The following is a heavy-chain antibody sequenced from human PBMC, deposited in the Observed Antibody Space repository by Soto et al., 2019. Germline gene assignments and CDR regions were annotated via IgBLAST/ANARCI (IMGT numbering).Heavy chain of an antibody. CDR3: AKDRAFAYSYGYPSLPYYFDY. V-gene: IGHV3-23*01. CDR2: ISGSGGST. CDR1: GFTFSSYA. D-gene: IGHD5-18*01. Sequence: PGGSLRLSCAASGFTFSSYAMSWVRQAPGKGLEWVSAISGSGGSTYYADSVKGRFTISRDNSKNTLYLQMNSLRAEDTAVYYCAKDRAFAYSYGYPSLPYYFDYWGQGTLVTVSS. J-gene: IGHJ4*02.